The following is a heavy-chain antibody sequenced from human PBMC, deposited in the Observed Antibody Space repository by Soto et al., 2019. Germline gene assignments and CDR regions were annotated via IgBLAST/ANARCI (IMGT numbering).Heavy chain of an antibody. Sequence: GASVKVSCKASGYTFTSYDINWVRQATGQRLEWMGWMNPNSGNTGYAQKFQGRVTMTRNTSISTAYMELSSLRSEDTAVYYFARGGLGYCSGGSCLDFQHWGQGTLVTVSS. V-gene: IGHV1-8*01. CDR3: ARGGLGYCSGGSCLDFQH. CDR1: GYTFTSYD. D-gene: IGHD2-15*01. CDR2: MNPNSGNT. J-gene: IGHJ1*01.